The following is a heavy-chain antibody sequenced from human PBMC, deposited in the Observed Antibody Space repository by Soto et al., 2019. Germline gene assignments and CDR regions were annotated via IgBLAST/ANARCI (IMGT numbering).Heavy chain of an antibody. V-gene: IGHV3-11*01. J-gene: IGHJ5*02. Sequence: GGSLRLSCAASGFTFSDYYMSWIRQAPGKGLEWVSYISSSGSTIYYADSVKGRFTISRDNAKNSLYLQMNSLRAEDTAVYYCAGYGLWFGELDPENWFDPWGQGTLVTVSS. CDR3: AGYGLWFGELDPENWFDP. CDR2: ISSSGSTI. CDR1: GFTFSDYY. D-gene: IGHD3-10*01.